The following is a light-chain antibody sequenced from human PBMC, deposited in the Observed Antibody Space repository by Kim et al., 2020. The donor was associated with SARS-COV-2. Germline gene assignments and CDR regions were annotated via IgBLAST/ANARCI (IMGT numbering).Light chain of an antibody. Sequence: EIVLTQSPGTLSLSPGERATLSCRASQSVSSSYLAWYQQKPGQAPRLLIYGASSRATGIPDRFSGSGSGTDFTLTISRVEPEDFAVYYCQQYDKSPTWTFGQGTKVDIK. CDR3: QQYDKSPTWT. V-gene: IGKV3-20*01. CDR1: QSVSSSY. J-gene: IGKJ1*01. CDR2: GAS.